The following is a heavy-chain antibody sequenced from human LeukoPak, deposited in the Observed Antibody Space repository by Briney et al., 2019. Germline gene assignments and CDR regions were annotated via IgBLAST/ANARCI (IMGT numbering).Heavy chain of an antibody. CDR3: AKDMTTVTYTSDY. Sequence: AGGSLRLSCAASGFTFSSYAMSWVRQAPGKGLEWVSAISGSGGSTYYADSVKGRFTISRDNSKSTLYLQMNSLRAEDTAVYYCAKDMTTVTYTSDYWGQGTLVTVSS. CDR1: GFTFSSYA. V-gene: IGHV3-23*01. CDR2: ISGSGGST. J-gene: IGHJ4*02. D-gene: IGHD4-17*01.